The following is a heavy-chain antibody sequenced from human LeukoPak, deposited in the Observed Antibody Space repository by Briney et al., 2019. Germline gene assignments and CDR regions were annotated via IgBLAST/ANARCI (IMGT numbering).Heavy chain of an antibody. CDR3: AQSSGWYEIHDACDI. CDR1: GGSISSYY. V-gene: IGHV4-59*01. D-gene: IGHD6-19*01. Sequence: PSETLSLTCTVSGGSISSYYWSWIRQPPGKGLEWIGYIYYSGSTNYTPSLKSRVTISVDTSKNQFSLKLSSVTAADTAVYYCAQSSGWYEIHDACDIWGQGTMVTVSS. CDR2: IYYSGST. J-gene: IGHJ3*02.